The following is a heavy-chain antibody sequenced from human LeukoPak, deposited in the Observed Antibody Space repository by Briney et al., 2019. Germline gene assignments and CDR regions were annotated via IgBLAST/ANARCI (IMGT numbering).Heavy chain of an antibody. CDR1: GGSTSSYY. V-gene: IGHV4-4*07. Sequence: SETLSLTCIVSGGSTSSYYWSWIRPPAGRGLEWIGRIYTSGSTNYNPSLKSRVTMSVDTSKNQFSLKMSSVTAADTAVYYCARDPGLWFGTGNYFDYWGQGTLVTVSS. J-gene: IGHJ4*02. CDR2: IYTSGST. CDR3: ARDPGLWFGTGNYFDY. D-gene: IGHD3-10*01.